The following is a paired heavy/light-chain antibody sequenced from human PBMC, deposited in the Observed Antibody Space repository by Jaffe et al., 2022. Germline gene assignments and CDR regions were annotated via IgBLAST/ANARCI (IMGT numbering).Light chain of an antibody. CDR1: SSNIGSHF. CDR2: END. Sequence: QSVLTQPPSVSAAPGQRVTISCSGSSSNIGSHFVSWYQQLPGTAPKLLIYENDKRPSGIPARFSGSKSGTSATLGITGLQTGDEADYYCGTWDSSLSAGAYIFGAGTMVTVL. V-gene: IGLV1-51*02. CDR3: GTWDSSLSAGAYI. J-gene: IGLJ1*01.
Heavy chain of an antibody. D-gene: IGHD1-1*01. CDR3: VRHGSEMTTLTGADY. V-gene: IGHV4-38-2*01. CDR2: IYRSGST. J-gene: IGHJ4*02. CDR1: AYSISRGYY. Sequence: QVQLQESGPGLVKPSETLSLTCAVSAYSISRGYYWGWTRQPPGKGLEWIGTIYRSGSTYYNPSLRSRVTISVDTSKNQFSLKLSSVTAADTAIYYCVRHGSEMTTLTGADYWGRGTLVTVSS.